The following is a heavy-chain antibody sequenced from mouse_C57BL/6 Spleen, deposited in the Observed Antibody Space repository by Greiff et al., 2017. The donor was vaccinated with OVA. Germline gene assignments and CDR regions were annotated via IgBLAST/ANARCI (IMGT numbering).Heavy chain of an antibody. Sequence: EVMLVESGGGLVQPKGSLKLSCAASGFSFNTYAMNWVRQAPGKGLEWVARIRSKSNNYATYYADSVKDRFTISRDDSESMLYLQMNNLKTEDTAMYYCVRGGITTHFDYWGQGTTLTVSS. CDR3: VRGGITTHFDY. D-gene: IGHD5-5*01. V-gene: IGHV10-1*01. CDR2: IRSKSNNYAT. CDR1: GFSFNTYA. J-gene: IGHJ2*01.